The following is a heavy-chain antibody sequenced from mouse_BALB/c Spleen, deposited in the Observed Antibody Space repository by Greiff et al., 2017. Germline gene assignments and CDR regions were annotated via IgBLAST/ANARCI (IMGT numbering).Heavy chain of an antibody. V-gene: IGHV3-2*02. CDR2: ISYSGST. Sequence: VQLKESGPGLVKPSQSLSLTCTVTGYSITSDYAWNWIRQFPGNKLEWMGYISYSGSTSYNPSLKSRISITRDTSKNQFFLQLNSVTTEDTATYYCARSPGYYAMDYWGQGTSVTVSS. CDR1: GYSITSDYA. CDR3: ARSPGYYAMDY. J-gene: IGHJ4*01.